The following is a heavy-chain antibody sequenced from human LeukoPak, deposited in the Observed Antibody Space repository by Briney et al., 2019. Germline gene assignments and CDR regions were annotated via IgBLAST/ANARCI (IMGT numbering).Heavy chain of an antibody. CDR2: INHSGGT. D-gene: IGHD3-3*01. Sequence: MTSETLSLTCAVYGGSFSGYYWSWIRQPPGKGLEWIGEINHSGGTNYNPSLKSRVTISVDTSKNQFSLKLSSVTAADTAVYYCARGTRFYYYGMDVWGQGTTVTVSS. CDR1: GGSFSGYY. V-gene: IGHV4-34*01. J-gene: IGHJ6*02. CDR3: ARGTRFYYYGMDV.